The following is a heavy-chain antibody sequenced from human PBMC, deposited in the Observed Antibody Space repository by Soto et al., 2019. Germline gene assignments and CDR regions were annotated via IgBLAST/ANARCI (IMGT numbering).Heavy chain of an antibody. CDR1: GYTFRSYG. Sequence: QVQLVESGGGVVQPGRSLRLTCAASGYTFRSYGMHWVRQAPGKGLEWVAVTWYDGNNKNYADSVEGRFTISRDNSQNTLYLQMNSLRAEDTAVYYCARDRSGYDQTPDYWGQGTLVTVSS. J-gene: IGHJ4*02. CDR2: TWYDGNNK. D-gene: IGHD5-12*01. CDR3: ARDRSGYDQTPDY. V-gene: IGHV3-33*01.